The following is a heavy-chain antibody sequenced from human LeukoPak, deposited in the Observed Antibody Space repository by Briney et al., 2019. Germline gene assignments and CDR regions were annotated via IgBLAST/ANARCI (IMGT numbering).Heavy chain of an antibody. Sequence: SETLSLTCAVYGGSFSGYYWSWLRQPPGKGLEWIGEINHSGSTNYNPSPKSRVTISVDTSKNQFSLQLSSVTAADTAVYYCARGVAVAGRVLWFDPWGQGTLVAVSS. CDR3: ARGVAVAGRVLWFDP. CDR1: GGSFSGYY. V-gene: IGHV4-34*01. D-gene: IGHD6-19*01. J-gene: IGHJ5*02. CDR2: INHSGST.